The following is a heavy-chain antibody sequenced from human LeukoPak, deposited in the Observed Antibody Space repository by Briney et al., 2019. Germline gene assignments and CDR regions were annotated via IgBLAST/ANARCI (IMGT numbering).Heavy chain of an antibody. Sequence: GGSLRLSCAASGFTSSSYWMHWVRQVPGKGLMWVSRIKTDGSSTSYADSVKGRFIISRDNAKNTLYLQMNSLRAEDTAVYYCARDLFYYGSGSYYNPGWGQGTLVTVSS. CDR2: IKTDGSST. V-gene: IGHV3-74*01. D-gene: IGHD3-10*01. CDR1: GFTSSSYW. CDR3: ARDLFYYGSGSYYNPG. J-gene: IGHJ4*02.